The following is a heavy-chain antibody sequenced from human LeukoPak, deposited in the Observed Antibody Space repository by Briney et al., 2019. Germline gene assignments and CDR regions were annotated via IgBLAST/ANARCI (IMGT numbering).Heavy chain of an antibody. V-gene: IGHV4-34*01. Sequence: PSETLSLTCAVYGGSFSGYYWSWVRQPPGKGLEWVGEINHSGSTNYNPSLKRRVTISVDTSKNQFSLKLSSVTAADTAVYYCARVLGYQRGAWFDPWGQGTLVTVSS. CDR2: INHSGST. CDR3: ARVLGYQRGAWFDP. D-gene: IGHD2-2*01. CDR1: GGSFSGYY. J-gene: IGHJ5*02.